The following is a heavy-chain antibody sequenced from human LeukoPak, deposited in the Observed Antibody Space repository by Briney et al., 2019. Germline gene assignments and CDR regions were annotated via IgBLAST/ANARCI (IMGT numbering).Heavy chain of an antibody. J-gene: IGHJ4*02. V-gene: IGHV4-34*01. CDR2: IYHSGST. Sequence: SETLSLTCAVYAGSFSNYYWSWIRQPPGKGLEWIGEIYHSGSTNYNPSLKCRVAISVDTSKNQFSLKLSSVTAADTAMYYCARGDMTTVVQFDYWGQGTLVTVSS. CDR3: ARGDMTTVVQFDY. CDR1: AGSFSNYY. D-gene: IGHD4-23*01.